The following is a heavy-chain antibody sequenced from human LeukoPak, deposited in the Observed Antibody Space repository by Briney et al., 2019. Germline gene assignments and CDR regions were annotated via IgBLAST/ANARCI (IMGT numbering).Heavy chain of an antibody. CDR1: GFTFSSYG. D-gene: IGHD2-15*01. V-gene: IGHV3-33*01. CDR3: ASRRGGIVGDY. J-gene: IGHJ4*02. Sequence: GGSLRLSCAASGFTFSSYGMHWVRQAPGKGLEWVALIWYDRSNKYYADSVKGRFTISRDNSKNTVYLQMNSLRAEDTAVYYCASRRGGIVGDYWGQGTLVTVPS. CDR2: IWYDRSNK.